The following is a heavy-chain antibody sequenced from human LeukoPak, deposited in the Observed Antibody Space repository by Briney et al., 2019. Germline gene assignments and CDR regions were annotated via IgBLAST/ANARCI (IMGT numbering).Heavy chain of an antibody. D-gene: IGHD3-3*01. J-gene: IGHJ4*02. CDR2: IRSKAYGGTT. Sequence: AGGSLRLSCTASGFTFGDYAMSWFHQAPGKGLEWVGFIRSKAYGGTTEYAASVKGRFTISRDDSKSIAYLQMNSLKTEDTAVYYCTLRFLEWLLPDYWGQGTLVTVSS. CDR1: GFTFGDYA. CDR3: TLRFLEWLLPDY. V-gene: IGHV3-49*03.